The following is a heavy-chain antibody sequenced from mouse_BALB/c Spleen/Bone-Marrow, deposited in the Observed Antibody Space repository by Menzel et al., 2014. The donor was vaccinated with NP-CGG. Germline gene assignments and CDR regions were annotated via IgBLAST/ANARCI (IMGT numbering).Heavy chain of an antibody. Sequence: VQLQESGAELVRPGISVKISCKGSGYTFTDYGIHWVRQSHAKSLEWIGVLITYYGDASYNPRFKGKATMTVDKSPSTAYMEMARLTSEDSAIYNGARWNGKYAMDYWGQGPSVTVSS. CDR2: LITYYGDA. CDR3: ARWNGKYAMDY. J-gene: IGHJ4*01. V-gene: IGHV1S137*01. CDR1: GYTFTDYG. D-gene: IGHD2-1*01.